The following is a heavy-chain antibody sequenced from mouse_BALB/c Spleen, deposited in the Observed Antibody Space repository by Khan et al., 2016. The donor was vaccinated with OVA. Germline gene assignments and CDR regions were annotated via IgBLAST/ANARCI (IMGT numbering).Heavy chain of an antibody. Sequence: EVQLQESGPGLVKPSQSLSLTCTVTGYSITSDYAWNWIRQFPGNKLEWMGYISSTGSTSYNPSLKSRISITRDTSKNQFFLQLKSVTTEDTATYYCARSRYESYGYALDCWGRGTSVTVSS. CDR3: ARSRYESYGYALDC. CDR1: GYSITSDYA. CDR2: ISSTGST. J-gene: IGHJ4*01. V-gene: IGHV3-2*02. D-gene: IGHD1-1*01.